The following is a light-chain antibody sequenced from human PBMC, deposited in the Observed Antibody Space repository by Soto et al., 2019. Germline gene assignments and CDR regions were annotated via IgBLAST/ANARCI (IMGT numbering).Light chain of an antibody. Sequence: EVVLMQSPDILSLSPGERATVSCRASETITKNDLAWYQQKPGQAPRLLLYGASTRPTGIPDRFSGSGSGTDFTLTIERLEPEDFAVYFCHHYGSSPPYTFGQGTKLDIK. J-gene: IGKJ2*01. CDR3: HHYGSSPPYT. CDR2: GAS. CDR1: ETITKND. V-gene: IGKV3-20*01.